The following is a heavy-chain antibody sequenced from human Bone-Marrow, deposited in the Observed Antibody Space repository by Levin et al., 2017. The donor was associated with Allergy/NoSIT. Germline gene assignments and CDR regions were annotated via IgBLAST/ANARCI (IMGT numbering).Heavy chain of an antibody. D-gene: IGHD1-26*01. Sequence: SCAASGFTFSAFGMHWVRQAPGRGLEWVAVLWYDGSHKFYADSVKGRFTISRDNSKNTLYLQMNSLRAEDTAVYYCTRDRGEWGQFYFDYWGQGILVTVSS. CDR2: LWYDGSHK. V-gene: IGHV3-33*01. CDR1: GFTFSAFG. J-gene: IGHJ4*02. CDR3: TRDRGEWGQFYFDY.